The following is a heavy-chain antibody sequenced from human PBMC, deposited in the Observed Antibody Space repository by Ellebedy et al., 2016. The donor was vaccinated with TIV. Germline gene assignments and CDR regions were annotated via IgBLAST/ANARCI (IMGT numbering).Heavy chain of an antibody. Sequence: SVKVSCXASGYTFTSYAMNWVRQAPGQGLEWMGGIIPIFGTANYAQKFQGRVTITADESTSTAYMELSSLRSEDTAVYYCARDRCGGDCYSADYYYYGMDVWGQGTTATVSS. V-gene: IGHV1-69*13. CDR1: GYTFTSYA. CDR2: IIPIFGTA. D-gene: IGHD2-21*01. J-gene: IGHJ6*02. CDR3: ARDRCGGDCYSADYYYYGMDV.